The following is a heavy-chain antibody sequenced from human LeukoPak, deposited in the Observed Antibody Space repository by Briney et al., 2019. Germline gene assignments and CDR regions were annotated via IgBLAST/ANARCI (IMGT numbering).Heavy chain of an antibody. Sequence: ASVKVSCKASGYTFTGYYMHWVRQAPGQGLEWMGWINPNSGGTNYAQKFQGRVTMTRDTSISTAYMELSRLRSDDTAVYYCARDLGGDYGDYEGYWGQGTLVTVSS. J-gene: IGHJ4*02. CDR3: ARDLGGDYGDYEGY. V-gene: IGHV1-2*02. CDR2: INPNSGGT. D-gene: IGHD4-17*01. CDR1: GYTFTGYY.